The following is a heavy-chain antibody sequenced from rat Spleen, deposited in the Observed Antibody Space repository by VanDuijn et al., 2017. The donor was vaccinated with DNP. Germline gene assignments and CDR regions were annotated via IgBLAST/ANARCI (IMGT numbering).Heavy chain of an antibody. J-gene: IGHJ2*01. CDR1: GYSITSNY. CDR2: INSAGST. V-gene: IGHV3-3*01. CDR3: ARRSFDY. D-gene: IGHD1-11*01. Sequence: EVQLQESGPGLVKPSQSLSLTCSVTGYSITSNYWGWFRRFPGNKMEWLGYINSAGSTVYNPSLKSRISITRDTSKNQFFLQLNSVTTEDTGTYYCARRSFDYWGQGVKVTVSS.